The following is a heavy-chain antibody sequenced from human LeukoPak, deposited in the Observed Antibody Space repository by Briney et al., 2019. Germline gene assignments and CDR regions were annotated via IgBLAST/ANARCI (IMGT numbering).Heavy chain of an antibody. V-gene: IGHV1-2*02. J-gene: IGHJ4*02. CDR2: INPNSGGT. CDR3: ARVPALGYSYGFTSQLDY. CDR1: GYTFTNYV. Sequence: ASVKVSCKASGYTFTNYVITWVRQAPGQGLEWMGWINPNSGGTNYAQKFQGRVTMTRDTSISTAYMELSRLRSDDTAVYYCARVPALGYSYGFTSQLDYWGQGTLVTVSS. D-gene: IGHD5-18*01.